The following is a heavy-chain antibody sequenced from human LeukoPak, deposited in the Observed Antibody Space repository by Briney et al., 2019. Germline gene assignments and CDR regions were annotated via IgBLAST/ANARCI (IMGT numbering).Heavy chain of an antibody. J-gene: IGHJ6*03. CDR2: MNPNSGNT. V-gene: IGHV1-8*01. CDR3: ARGGGDSDYYYYYMDV. CDR1: GYTFTSYD. Sequence: GASVKVSCKASGYTFTSYDINWVRQATGQGLEWMGWMNPNSGNTGYAQKFQGRVTMTRNTSISTAYMELSSLRSEDTAVYYCARGGGDSDYYYYYMDVWGKGTTVTISS. D-gene: IGHD1-26*01.